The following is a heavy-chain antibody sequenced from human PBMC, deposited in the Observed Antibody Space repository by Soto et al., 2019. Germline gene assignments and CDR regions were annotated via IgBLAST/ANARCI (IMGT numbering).Heavy chain of an antibody. CDR1: GGTFSSYA. CDR3: ASGAWYYDFWSGQFDY. V-gene: IGHV1-69*13. Sequence: ASVKVSCKASGGTFSSYAISWVRQAPGQGLEWMGGIIPIFGTANYAQKFQGGVTITADESTSTAYMELSSLRSEDTAVYYCASGAWYYDFWSGQFDYWGQGTLVTVS. J-gene: IGHJ4*02. CDR2: IIPIFGTA. D-gene: IGHD3-3*01.